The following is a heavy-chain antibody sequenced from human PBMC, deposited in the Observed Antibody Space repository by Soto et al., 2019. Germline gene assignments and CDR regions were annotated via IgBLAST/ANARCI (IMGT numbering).Heavy chain of an antibody. CDR3: GRAFGGPAGHINWFDP. CDR1: GGSISSYY. Sequence: SETLSLTCTVSGGSISSYYWSWIRQPPGKGLEWIGYIYYSATTNYNPSLRSRVTISVDTSKNQFSLKLTSVTAADTAVYYCGRAFGGPAGHINWFDPGGRGTLVTVSS. CDR2: IYYSATT. J-gene: IGHJ5*02. D-gene: IGHD3-16*01. V-gene: IGHV4-59*01.